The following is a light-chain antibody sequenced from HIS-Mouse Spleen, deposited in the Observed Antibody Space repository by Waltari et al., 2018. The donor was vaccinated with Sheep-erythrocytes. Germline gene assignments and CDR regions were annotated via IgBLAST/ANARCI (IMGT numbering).Light chain of an antibody. J-gene: IGLJ3*02. CDR1: SSDVGSYNL. V-gene: IGLV2-23*01. Sequence: QSALTQPASVSGSPGQSITISCTGTSSDVGSYNLVSWYQQNPGKAPQLMIYEGSKRPSGVSNRFSGSKSGNTASLTISGLQAEDEADYYCCSYAGSSTPWVFGGGTKLTVL. CDR2: EGS. CDR3: CSYAGSSTPWV.